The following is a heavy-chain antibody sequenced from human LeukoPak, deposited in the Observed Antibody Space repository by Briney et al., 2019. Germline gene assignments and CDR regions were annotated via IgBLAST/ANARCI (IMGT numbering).Heavy chain of an antibody. V-gene: IGHV4-39*01. J-gene: IGHJ6*03. D-gene: IGHD2-15*01. CDR3: ASFYCSGGSCYQYFSYYYMDV. CDR1: GGSISSSSYY. Sequence: SETLSLTCTVSGGSISSSSYYWGWIRQPPGRGLEWIGSIYYSGSTYYNPSLQSRVTISVDTSKNQFSLKLNSVTAADTAVYYCASFYCSGGSCYQYFSYYYMDVWGKGTTVTISS. CDR2: IYYSGST.